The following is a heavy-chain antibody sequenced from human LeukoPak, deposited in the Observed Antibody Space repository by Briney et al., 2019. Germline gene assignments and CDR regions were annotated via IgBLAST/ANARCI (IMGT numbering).Heavy chain of an antibody. D-gene: IGHD3-10*01. CDR3: ARERSVLWFGESRRGYYYMDV. J-gene: IGHJ6*03. CDR2: ISAYNGNT. V-gene: IGHV1-18*01. CDR1: GYTFTSYG. Sequence: ASVKISCKASGYTFTSYGISWVRQAPGQGLEWMGWISAYNGNTNYAQKLQGRVTMTTDTSTSTAYMELRSPRSDDTAVYYCARERSVLWFGESRRGYYYMDVWGKGTTVTISS.